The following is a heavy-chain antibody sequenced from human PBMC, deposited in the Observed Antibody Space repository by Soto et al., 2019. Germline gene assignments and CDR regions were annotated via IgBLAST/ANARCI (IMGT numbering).Heavy chain of an antibody. Sequence: VASVKVSCKASGYTFTSYAMHWVRQAPGQRLEWMGWINAGNGDTNYSQKFQGRVTISRDTSASTAYMELSSLRSDDTAVYYCARALGYSGYAGMDVWGQGTTVTVSS. CDR3: ARALGYSGYAGMDV. CDR1: GYTFTSYA. D-gene: IGHD5-12*01. V-gene: IGHV1-3*01. CDR2: INAGNGDT. J-gene: IGHJ6*02.